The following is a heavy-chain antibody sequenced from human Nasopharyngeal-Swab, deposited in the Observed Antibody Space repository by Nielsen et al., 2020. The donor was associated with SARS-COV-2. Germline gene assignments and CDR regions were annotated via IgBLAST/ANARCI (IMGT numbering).Heavy chain of an antibody. D-gene: IGHD6-13*01. Sequence: WIRQPPGKALEWLAHIFSNDEKSYSTSLKSRLTISKDTSKSHMVLTMTNIDPVDTTTYYCARRRSSWPLDYWGQGTLVTVSS. J-gene: IGHJ4*02. CDR3: ARRRSSWPLDY. CDR2: IFSNDEK. V-gene: IGHV2-26*01.